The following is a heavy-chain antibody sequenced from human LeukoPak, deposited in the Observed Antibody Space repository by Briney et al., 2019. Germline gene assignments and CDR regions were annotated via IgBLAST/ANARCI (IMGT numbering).Heavy chain of an antibody. J-gene: IGHJ4*02. Sequence: SETLSLTCAVYGGSFSGYYWSWTRQPPGKGLEWIGEINHSGSTNYNPSLKSRVTISVDTSKNQFSLRLSSVTAADTAVYYCARGPQHYYYYDSSGYYGYWGQGTLVTVSS. V-gene: IGHV4-34*01. CDR2: INHSGST. CDR1: GGSFSGYY. CDR3: ARGPQHYYYYDSSGYYGY. D-gene: IGHD3-22*01.